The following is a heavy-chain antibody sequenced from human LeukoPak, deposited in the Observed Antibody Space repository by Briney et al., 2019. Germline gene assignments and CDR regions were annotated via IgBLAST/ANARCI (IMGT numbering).Heavy chain of an antibody. CDR1: GGSISSYS. D-gene: IGHD2-15*01. Sequence: SETLSLTCTVSGGSISSYSWSWIRQPPGKGLEWIGYIYYSGSTNYNPSLKSRVTISVDMSKDQISLRLSSVAAADTAVYDCAKATLRTCSGARCYYFDNWGQGALVTVSS. V-gene: IGHV4-59*08. CDR3: AKATLRTCSGARCYYFDN. J-gene: IGHJ4*02. CDR2: IYYSGST.